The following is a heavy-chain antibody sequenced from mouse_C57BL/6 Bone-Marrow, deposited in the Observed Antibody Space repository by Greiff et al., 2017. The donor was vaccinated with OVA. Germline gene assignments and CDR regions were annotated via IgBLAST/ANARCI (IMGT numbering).Heavy chain of an antibody. CDR2: INPNNGGT. CDR3: ARTGITTVVGEDY. Sequence: EVQLQQSGPELVKPGASVKISCKASGYTFTDYYMNWVKQSHGKSLEWIGDINPNNGGTSYNQKFKGKATLTVDKSSSTAYMELRSLTSEDSAVYYCARTGITTVVGEDYWGQGTTLTVSS. V-gene: IGHV1-26*01. D-gene: IGHD1-1*01. J-gene: IGHJ2*01. CDR1: GYTFTDYY.